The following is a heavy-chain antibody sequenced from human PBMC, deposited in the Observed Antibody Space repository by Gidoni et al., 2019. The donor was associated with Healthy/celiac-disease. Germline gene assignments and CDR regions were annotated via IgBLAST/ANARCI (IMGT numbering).Heavy chain of an antibody. D-gene: IGHD3-3*01. Sequence: QVQLVASGGGVVQPGRSLRLSCAASGFTFSSYAMHWVRQAPGKGLEWVAVISYDGSNKYYADSVKGRFNISRDNSKNTLYLQMNSLRAEDTAVYYCATLIRGAIFGVVINPWGQGTLVTVSS. CDR1: GFTFSSYA. J-gene: IGHJ4*02. V-gene: IGHV3-30-3*01. CDR3: ATLIRGAIFGVVINP. CDR2: ISYDGSNK.